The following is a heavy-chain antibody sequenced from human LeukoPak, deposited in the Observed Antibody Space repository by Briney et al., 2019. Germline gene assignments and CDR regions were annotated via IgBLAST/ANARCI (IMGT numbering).Heavy chain of an antibody. CDR3: GREAPGPEY. J-gene: IGHJ4*02. D-gene: IGHD3-10*01. CDR2: ISSSGST. V-gene: IGHV4-61*02. Sequence: SESLSLTCTVSGCSISSGSYYWGWFRQPAGMGVEWIGRISSSGSTNYNPSLKRRVTISVDTSKNQLFLKLSSVTATVTAVYYCGREAPGPEYWGQGTLVSVSS. CDR1: GCSISSGSYY.